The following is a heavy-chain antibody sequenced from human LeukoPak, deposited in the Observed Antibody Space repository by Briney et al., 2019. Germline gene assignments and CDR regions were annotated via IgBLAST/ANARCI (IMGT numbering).Heavy chain of an antibody. CDR3: ARGGIQVSGIDEFDY. CDR1: GFTFIDYD. D-gene: IGHD6-19*01. Sequence: QPGGSLRLSCAASGFTFIDYDMHWVRQVIGKGLEWVSAIGIRGDTHDSGSVKGRFTISRENAESSLYLQMNSLRAEDTAVYYCARGGIQVSGIDEFDYWGQGTLVTVSS. V-gene: IGHV3-13*01. CDR2: IGIRGDT. J-gene: IGHJ4*02.